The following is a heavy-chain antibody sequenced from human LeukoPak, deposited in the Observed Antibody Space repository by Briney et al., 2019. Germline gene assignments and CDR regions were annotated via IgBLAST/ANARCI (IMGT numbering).Heavy chain of an antibody. CDR2: TNSDGSST. Sequence: PGGSLRLSCAASGFTFSRYWMHWVRKAPGKGLVWVSRTNSDGSSTSYADSVKGRFTISRDNAKNTLYLQMNSLRAEDTAVYYCPRVDLAYLDGCCHIDCLGQGTMVTVSS. CDR3: PRVDLAYLDGCCHIDC. J-gene: IGHJ4*02. V-gene: IGHV3-74*01. D-gene: IGHD2-21*01. CDR1: GFTFSRYW.